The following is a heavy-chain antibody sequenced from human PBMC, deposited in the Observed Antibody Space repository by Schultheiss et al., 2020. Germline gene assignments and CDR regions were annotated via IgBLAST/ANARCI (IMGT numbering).Heavy chain of an antibody. D-gene: IGHD2-2*01. CDR2: INPSGGST. V-gene: IGHV1-46*01. J-gene: IGHJ6*04. CDR1: GYTFTSYY. CDR3: ARDGGNRYCSSTSCEGGYYYYYGMDV. Sequence: ASVKVSCKASGYTFTSYYMHWVRQAPGQGLEWMGIINPSGGSTSYAQKFQGRVTMTRDTSTSTVYMELSSLRSEDTAVYYCARDGGNRYCSSTSCEGGYYYYYGMDVWGKVTTVTVSS.